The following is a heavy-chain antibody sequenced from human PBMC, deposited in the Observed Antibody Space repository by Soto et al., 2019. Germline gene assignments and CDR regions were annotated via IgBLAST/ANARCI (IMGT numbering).Heavy chain of an antibody. Sequence: GASVKVSCKASGYTFTGFYMHWVRQAPGQGLEWMGWINPNSGGTNYAQKFQGWVTMTRDTSISTAYMELSRLTSDDTAVYYCATQGSYSADYFASSGQGTLVTVSS. CDR1: GYTFTGFY. CDR2: INPNSGGT. J-gene: IGHJ4*02. CDR3: ATQGSYSADYFAS. V-gene: IGHV1-2*04. D-gene: IGHD1-26*01.